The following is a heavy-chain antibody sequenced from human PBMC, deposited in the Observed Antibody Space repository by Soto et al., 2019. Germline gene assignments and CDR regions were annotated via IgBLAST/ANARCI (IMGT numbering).Heavy chain of an antibody. J-gene: IGHJ4*02. V-gene: IGHV3-48*03. CDR3: ARELAAAGSFDY. D-gene: IGHD6-13*01. CDR2: ISTSGSTI. Sequence: EVQLVGSGGDLVQPGGSLRLSCAASGFTFSRYEMNWVRQAPGKGLEWISYISTSGSTIYYADSVKGRFTISRDNAKNSLYLQMNSLRAEDTAVYYCARELAAAGSFDYWGQGTLVTVSS. CDR1: GFTFSRYE.